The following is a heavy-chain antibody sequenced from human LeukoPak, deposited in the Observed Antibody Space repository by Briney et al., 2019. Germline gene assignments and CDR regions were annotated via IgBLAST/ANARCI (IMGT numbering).Heavy chain of an antibody. D-gene: IGHD5-18*01. CDR2: INHSGST. Sequence: PSETLSLTCAVYGGSFSGYYWSWIRQPPGKGLEWIGKINHSGSTNYNPSLKSRVTISVDTSKNQFSLKLSSVTAAGTAVYYCARGPRYSYGFFDYWGQGTLVTVSS. CDR1: GGSFSGYY. V-gene: IGHV4-34*01. J-gene: IGHJ4*02. CDR3: ARGPRYSYGFFDY.